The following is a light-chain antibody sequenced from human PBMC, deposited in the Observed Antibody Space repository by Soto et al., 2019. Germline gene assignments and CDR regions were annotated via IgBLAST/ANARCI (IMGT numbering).Light chain of an antibody. J-gene: IGKJ1*01. Sequence: DIVMTQSPDSLAVSLGERATINCKSSQSVFFNSNNKHYLAWYQQKPGQPPKLLISWASTRESGVPDRFSGSGSGTDFPLTMSILQSEDVAFYFCQQYYNIPPTFGQGTKVEI. CDR1: QSVFFNSNNKHY. CDR3: QQYYNIPPT. CDR2: WAS. V-gene: IGKV4-1*01.